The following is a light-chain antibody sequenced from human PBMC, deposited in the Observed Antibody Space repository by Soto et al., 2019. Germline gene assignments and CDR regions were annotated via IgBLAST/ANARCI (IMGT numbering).Light chain of an antibody. V-gene: IGLV4-69*01. CDR3: QTWGTGIRGV. CDR1: SGHSSYA. Sequence: QPVLTQSPSASASLGASVRLTCTLNSGHSSYAIAWHQQQPEKGPRYLMKLNSDGSHSKGDGIPDRFSGSSSGAERYLTISSLQSEDEADYYCQTWGTGIRGVFGGGTKLTVL. J-gene: IGLJ2*01. CDR2: LNSDGSH.